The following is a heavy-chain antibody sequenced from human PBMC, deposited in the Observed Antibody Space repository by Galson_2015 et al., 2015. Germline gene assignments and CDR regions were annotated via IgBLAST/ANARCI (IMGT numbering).Heavy chain of an antibody. CDR1: GSTFSSYE. D-gene: IGHD4-11*01. CDR2: ISGGGETK. J-gene: IGHJ4*02. Sequence: SLRLSCAASGSTFSSYEMNWVRQAPGKGLEWLSYISGGGETKYYADSVKGRFTISRDNAKNSLYLQMNSLRAEDTAVYYCARVYSNLFDYWGQGTLVTVSS. CDR3: ARVYSNLFDY. V-gene: IGHV3-48*03.